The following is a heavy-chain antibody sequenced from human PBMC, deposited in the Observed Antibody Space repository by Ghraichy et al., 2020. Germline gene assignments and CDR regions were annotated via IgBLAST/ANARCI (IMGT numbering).Heavy chain of an antibody. CDR1: GYTLTELS. J-gene: IGHJ6*02. CDR3: AVWGGYCSSTSCYRGVYYYYGMDV. V-gene: IGHV1-24*01. Sequence: ASVKVSCKVSGYTLTELSMHWVRQAPGKGLEWMGGFDPEDGETIYAQKFQGRVTMTEDTSTDTAYMELSSLRSEDTAVYYCAVWGGYCSSTSCYRGVYYYYGMDVWGQGTTVTVSS. D-gene: IGHD2-2*02. CDR2: FDPEDGET.